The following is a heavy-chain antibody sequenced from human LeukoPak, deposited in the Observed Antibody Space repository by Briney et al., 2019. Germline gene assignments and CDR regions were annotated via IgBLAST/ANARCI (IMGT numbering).Heavy chain of an antibody. D-gene: IGHD1-26*01. CDR3: ARGLVGATWYYFDY. Sequence: SETLSLTRAVNDGSFSCYYWSWIRQPPGKGLEWIGAINHSSSTNYNASFKSRLIISVDTSKNQFSLKLSSVTAADTAVDYYARGLVGATWYYFDYWGQGTLVTVSS. CDR2: INHSSST. V-gene: IGHV4-34*01. CDR1: DGSFSCYY. J-gene: IGHJ4*02.